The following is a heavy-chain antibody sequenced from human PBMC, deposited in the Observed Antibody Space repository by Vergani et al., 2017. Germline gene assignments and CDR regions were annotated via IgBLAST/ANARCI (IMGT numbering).Heavy chain of an antibody. CDR2: ISSSGTTI. Sequence: QVQLVESGGGLVKPGGSLRLSCAASGFTFSDYYMSWIRQAPGKGLEWISYISSSGTTIYYADSVKGRFTISRDNAKNSLYLQMNSLRAEDTAVYYCARETPPTVLVPAADNWFDPWGQGTLVTVSS. CDR1: GFTFSDYY. CDR3: ARETPPTVLVPAADNWFDP. J-gene: IGHJ5*02. D-gene: IGHD2-2*01. V-gene: IGHV3-11*01.